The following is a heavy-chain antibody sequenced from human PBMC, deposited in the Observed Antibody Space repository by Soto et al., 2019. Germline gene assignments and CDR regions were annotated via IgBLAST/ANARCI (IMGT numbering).Heavy chain of an antibody. D-gene: IGHD2-15*01. J-gene: IGHJ4*02. Sequence: QVQLVESGGGVVQPGRSLRLSCAASGFTFSSYVMHWVRQAPGKGLEWVAVISYDGSNKYYADSVKGRFTISRDNSKNRLYLQMNSLRAEDTAVYYCASPIPCSGGRCYHPGGQGTLVTVSS. CDR2: ISYDGSNK. CDR3: ASPIPCSGGRCYHP. CDR1: GFTFSSYV. V-gene: IGHV3-30*13.